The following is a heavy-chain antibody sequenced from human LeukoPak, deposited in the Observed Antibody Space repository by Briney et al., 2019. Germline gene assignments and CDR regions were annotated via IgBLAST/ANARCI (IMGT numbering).Heavy chain of an antibody. CDR3: ARGEMATISPIDY. D-gene: IGHD5-24*01. Sequence: GGSLRLSCVASGFTFGKYWMSWVRQAPGKGLEWVANIKLDGSEKNYVDSVKGRFTISRDNTKNSLYLQMNSLRVEDTAVYYCARGEMATISPIDYWGQGTLVTVSS. CDR2: IKLDGSEK. V-gene: IGHV3-7*03. CDR1: GFTFGKYW. J-gene: IGHJ4*02.